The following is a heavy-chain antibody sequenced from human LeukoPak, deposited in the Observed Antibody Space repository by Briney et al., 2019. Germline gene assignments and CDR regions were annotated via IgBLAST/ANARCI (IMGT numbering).Heavy chain of an antibody. D-gene: IGHD2-2*01. CDR3: ARVVVVPAAIQVAGWFDP. J-gene: IGHJ5*02. CDR1: GGSFSGYY. CDR2: INHSGST. V-gene: IGHV4-34*01. Sequence: SETLSLTCAVYGGSFSGYYWSWIRQPPGKGLEWIGEINHSGSTNYNPSLKSRVTISVDTSKSQFSLKLSSVTAADTAVYYCARVVVVPAAIQVAGWFDPWGQGTLVTVSS.